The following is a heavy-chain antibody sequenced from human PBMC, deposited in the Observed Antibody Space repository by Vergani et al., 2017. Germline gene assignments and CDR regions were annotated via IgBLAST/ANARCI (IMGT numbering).Heavy chain of an antibody. CDR1: GFTFSGSA. J-gene: IGHJ3*02. CDR2: IRSKANSYAP. V-gene: IGHV3-73*01. CDR3: ASDGVVAAIDPDAFYI. Sequence: EVQLVESGGGLVQPGGSLKLSCAASGFTFSGSAMHWVRQASGKGLEWVGRIRSKANSYAPAYAASVKGRFTISRDDSKNTAYLQMNSLRAADTAVYYGASDGVVAAIDPDAFYICGQGPMVTVSS. D-gene: IGHD2-15*01.